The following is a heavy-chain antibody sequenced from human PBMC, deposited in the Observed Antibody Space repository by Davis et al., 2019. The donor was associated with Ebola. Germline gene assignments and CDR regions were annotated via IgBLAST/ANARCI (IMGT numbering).Heavy chain of an antibody. CDR1: GFSLSNARMG. D-gene: IGHD3-22*01. V-gene: IGHV2-26*01. Sequence: SGPTLVKPTETLTLTCTVSGFSLSNARMGVSWIRQPPGKALEWLAHIFSNDEKSYSTSLKSRLTISKDTSKSQVVLTMTNMDPVDTATYYCARISHDYYYDSSGYYSRGYFDYWGQGTLVTVSS. CDR2: IFSNDEK. J-gene: IGHJ4*02. CDR3: ARISHDYYYDSSGYYSRGYFDY.